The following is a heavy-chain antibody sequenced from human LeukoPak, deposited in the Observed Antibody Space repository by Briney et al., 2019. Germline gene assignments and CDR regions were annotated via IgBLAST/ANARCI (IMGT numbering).Heavy chain of an antibody. CDR3: ARERDTAMVICD. CDR1: GFTVSGNY. J-gene: IGHJ4*02. CDR2: IYSGGST. D-gene: IGHD5-18*01. Sequence: GGSLRLSCAASGFTVSGNYMSWVRQAPGKGLEWVSVIYSGGSTYYADSVKGRFTISRDNSKNTLYLQMNSLRAEDTAVYYCARERDTAMVICDWGQGTLVTVSS. V-gene: IGHV3-66*01.